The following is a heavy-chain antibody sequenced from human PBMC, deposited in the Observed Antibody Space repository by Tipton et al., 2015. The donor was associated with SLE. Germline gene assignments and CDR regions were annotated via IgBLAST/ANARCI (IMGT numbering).Heavy chain of an antibody. CDR1: GDSISSDC. V-gene: IGHV4-59*08. Sequence: TLSLTCTVSGDSISSDCWSWIRQPPGKGLEWIGYIYYTGGTNYNPSLKSRVTISADTSKNQISLMLSSVTAADTAVYYCARLSGSEPAVWGQGTTVTVSS. CDR3: ARLSGSEPAV. CDR2: IYYTGGT. D-gene: IGHD1-26*01. J-gene: IGHJ6*02.